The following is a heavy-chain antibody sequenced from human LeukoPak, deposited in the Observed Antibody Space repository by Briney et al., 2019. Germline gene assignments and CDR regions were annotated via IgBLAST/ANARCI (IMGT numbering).Heavy chain of an antibody. CDR2: IYYSGST. J-gene: IGHJ3*02. CDR3: ARSYGGHSVCDAFDI. CDR1: GGSISSSSYY. D-gene: IGHD4-23*01. Sequence: SETLSLTCTVSGGSISSSSYYWGWIRQPPGKGLEWIGSIYYSGSTYYNPSLKSRVTISVDTSKNQFSLKLTSVTAADTAVYYCARSYGGHSVCDAFDIWGQGTMVTVSS. V-gene: IGHV4-39*01.